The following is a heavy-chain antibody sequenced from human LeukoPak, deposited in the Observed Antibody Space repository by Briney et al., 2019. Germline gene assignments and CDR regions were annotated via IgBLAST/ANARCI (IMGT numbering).Heavy chain of an antibody. V-gene: IGHV3-48*03. CDR3: TRGHPNMDTDAFDI. D-gene: IGHD5-18*01. CDR2: ISSSGSTM. CDR1: GFTFSNYE. J-gene: IGHJ3*02. Sequence: PGGSLRLSCAASGFTFSNYEINWVRQAPGKGLEWVSYISSSGSTMYFADSVRGRFTISRENAKNSLYLQMNSLRAEDTAVYYCTRGHPNMDTDAFDIWGQGTMVTVSP.